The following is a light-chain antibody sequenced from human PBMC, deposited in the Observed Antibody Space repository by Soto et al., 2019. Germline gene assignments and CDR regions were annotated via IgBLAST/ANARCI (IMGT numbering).Light chain of an antibody. J-gene: IGLJ2*01. Sequence: QSVLTQPPSASGTPGQRVTISCSGSSSNIGSNYVFWYQHLPGTAPKLLIYRNNQRPSGVPDRFSGSKSGTSASLAISGLRSEDETDYYCAAWDDSLSRVVFVGGTQLPVL. V-gene: IGLV1-47*01. CDR3: AAWDDSLSRVV. CDR1: SSNIGSNY. CDR2: RNN.